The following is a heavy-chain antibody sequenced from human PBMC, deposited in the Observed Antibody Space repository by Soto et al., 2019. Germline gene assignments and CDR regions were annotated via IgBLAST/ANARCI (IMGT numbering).Heavy chain of an antibody. J-gene: IGHJ5*02. CDR2: IDPKTGDT. CDR3: AREIRDYYGSGSYYNVGWFDP. D-gene: IGHD3-10*01. V-gene: IGHV1-2*02. Sequence: ASVKVSCKASGYKFTDYYLHWVRQAPGHGLEWKGRIDPKTGDTNFAQKFQAGVTLTRDTSIDAAYMDLTRLTSDDTAVYYCAREIRDYYGSGSYYNVGWFDPWGQGTLVTVSS. CDR1: GYKFTDYY.